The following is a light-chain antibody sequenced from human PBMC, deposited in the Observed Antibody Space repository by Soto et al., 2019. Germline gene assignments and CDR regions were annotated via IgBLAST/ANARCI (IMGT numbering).Light chain of an antibody. V-gene: IGLV2-23*01. Sequence: QSVLTQPASVSGSPGQSITISCTGTSSDVGSYNLVSWYQQHPGKAPKLMIYEDIERPSGVSNRFSGSKSGNTASLTISGLQTEDEADYYCCSYAGGTSVVFGGGTTLTVL. CDR1: SSDVGSYNL. J-gene: IGLJ2*01. CDR2: EDI. CDR3: CSYAGGTSVV.